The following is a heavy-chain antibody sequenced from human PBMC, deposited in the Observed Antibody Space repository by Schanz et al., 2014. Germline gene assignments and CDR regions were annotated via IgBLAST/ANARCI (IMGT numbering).Heavy chain of an antibody. V-gene: IGHV3-30*18. CDR3: ANNWNLDY. CDR2: VSSDGNND. J-gene: IGHJ4*02. D-gene: IGHD1-20*01. CDR1: GFTFSTHA. Sequence: VQLVESGGGVVQPGRSLRLSCAASGFTFSTHAMHWVRQAPGKGLEWVALVSSDGNNDYYTDSVKGRFTISRDNAKSTLYVEMNSLRAEDTAVYYCANNWNLDYWGQGTLVTVSS.